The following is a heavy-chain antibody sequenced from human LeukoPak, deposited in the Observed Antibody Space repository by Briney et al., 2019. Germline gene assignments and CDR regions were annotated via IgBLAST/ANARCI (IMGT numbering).Heavy chain of an antibody. Sequence: SETLSLTCGVSGGSFSSHYWTWIRQPPGKGLEWIGEVNPRGSTNYNPSLESRVTVSADTSRNQLSLSLTSVTAADSAVYFCARGLRQGSAWSWGPKEKSYQYMDVWGTGTTVIVSS. V-gene: IGHV4-34*01. CDR1: GGSFSSHY. CDR3: ARGLRQGSAWSWGPKEKSYQYMDV. CDR2: VNPRGST. D-gene: IGHD6-19*01. J-gene: IGHJ6*04.